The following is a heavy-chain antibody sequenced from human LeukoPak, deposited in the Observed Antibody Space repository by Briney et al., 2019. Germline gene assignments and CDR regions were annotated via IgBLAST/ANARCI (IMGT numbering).Heavy chain of an antibody. CDR1: GYTFTSYD. D-gene: IGHD3-3*01. CDR3: ARAIITIFGGNYYYYMDV. J-gene: IGHJ6*03. Sequence: ASVKVSCKASGYTFTSYDINWVRQATGQGLEWMGWINPNSGNTGYAQKFQGRVTITRNTSISTAYMELSSLRSEDTAVYYCARAIITIFGGNYYYYMDVWGKGTTVTVSS. CDR2: INPNSGNT. V-gene: IGHV1-8*03.